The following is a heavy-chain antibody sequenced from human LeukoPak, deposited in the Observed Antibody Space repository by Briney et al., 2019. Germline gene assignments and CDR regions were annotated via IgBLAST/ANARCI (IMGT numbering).Heavy chain of an antibody. CDR2: IKYDGSEK. Sequence: GGSPRLSCAASGFTFSNYWMSWVRQAPGKGLEWVANIKYDGSEKYYVDSVKGRFTISRDNAKNSLYLQMHSLRAEDTAMYYCARDGTYWGQGILVTVSS. J-gene: IGHJ4*02. CDR3: ARDGTY. CDR1: GFTFSNYW. D-gene: IGHD1-26*01. V-gene: IGHV3-7*01.